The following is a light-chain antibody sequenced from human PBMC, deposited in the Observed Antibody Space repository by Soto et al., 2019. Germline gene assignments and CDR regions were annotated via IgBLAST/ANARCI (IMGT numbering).Light chain of an antibody. CDR3: SSYTSSSTLVL. Sequence: QSVLTQPASVSGSPGQSITISCTGTSSDVGGYNYVSWFQHHPGKAPKLIIYEVSYRPSGVSARFSGSKSGDTASLTISGLQAEDEADYYCSSYTSSSTLVLFGGGTKLTVL. J-gene: IGLJ2*01. V-gene: IGLV2-14*01. CDR2: EVS. CDR1: SSDVGGYNY.